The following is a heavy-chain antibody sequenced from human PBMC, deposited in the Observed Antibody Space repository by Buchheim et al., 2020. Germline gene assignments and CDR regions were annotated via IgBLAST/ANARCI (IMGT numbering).Heavy chain of an antibody. CDR1: GYSFTSYW. CDR2: IDPSDSYT. V-gene: IGHV5-10-1*01. J-gene: IGHJ6*02. Sequence: EVQLVQSGAEVKKPGESLKISCKGSGYSFTSYWIGWVRQMPGKGLEWMGRIDPSDSYTEYSPSVHGHVTISVDRSSTTAYLQWSSLEASDIAMYYCVRSLSASYGMDVWGQGTT. CDR3: VRSLSASYGMDV.